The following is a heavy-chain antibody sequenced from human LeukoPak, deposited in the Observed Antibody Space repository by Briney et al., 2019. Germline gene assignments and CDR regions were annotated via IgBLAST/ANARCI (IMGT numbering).Heavy chain of an antibody. D-gene: IGHD3-22*01. CDR3: ARALYDGSGYYPHFDY. CDR1: GFTFSSYG. CDR2: IRYDGSIK. J-gene: IGHJ4*02. V-gene: IGHV3-30*02. Sequence: GGSLRLSCGASGFTFSSYGMHWVRQAPGKGLEWVAFIRYDGSIKYYADSVKGRFTISRDNSKNTLYLQMNSLRAEDTAVYYCARALYDGSGYYPHFDYWGQGTLVTVSS.